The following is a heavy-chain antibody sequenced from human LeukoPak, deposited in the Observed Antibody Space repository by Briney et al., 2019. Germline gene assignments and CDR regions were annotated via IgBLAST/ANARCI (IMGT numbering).Heavy chain of an antibody. Sequence: SETLSLTCIVSGYSISSGHYWGWIRQPPGKGLEWIGSIYHSGSTYYNPSLKSRVTISVDTSKNQFSLKLSSVTAADTAVYYCARAIYDSSGFYQDYAFDIWGQGTMVTVSS. V-gene: IGHV4-38-2*02. CDR3: ARAIYDSSGFYQDYAFDI. J-gene: IGHJ3*02. CDR1: GYSISSGHY. CDR2: IYHSGST. D-gene: IGHD3-22*01.